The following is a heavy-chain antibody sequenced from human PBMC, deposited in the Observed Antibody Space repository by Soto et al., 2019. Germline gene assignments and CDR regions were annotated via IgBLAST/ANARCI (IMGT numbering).Heavy chain of an antibody. CDR1: GYTFTSYD. Sequence: QVQLVQSGAEVKKPGASVKVSCKASGYTFTSYDINWVRQATGQGLEWMGWMNPNSGNTGYAQKFQGRVTMTRNTSISTAYMELSSLRSEDTAVYYCARDPIPATAPRDYYYGMDVWGQGTTVTVSS. V-gene: IGHV1-8*01. CDR2: MNPNSGNT. D-gene: IGHD2-2*01. J-gene: IGHJ6*02. CDR3: ARDPIPATAPRDYYYGMDV.